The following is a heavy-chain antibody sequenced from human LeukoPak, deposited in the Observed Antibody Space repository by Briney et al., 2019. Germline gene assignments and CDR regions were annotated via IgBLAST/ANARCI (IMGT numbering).Heavy chain of an antibody. V-gene: IGHV4-59*01. D-gene: IGHD1-1*01. J-gene: IGHJ4*02. CDR1: GGSISPYY. Sequence: SETLSLTCTGSGGSISPYYSSWIPQSPVKGLEWIGYIHNSGTTNYNPSLTSRVTMSIDTSKNHFSLKFRSVTAADTAVYYCARVGDWNDLVYWGQGTLVTVSS. CDR3: ARVGDWNDLVY. CDR2: IHNSGTT.